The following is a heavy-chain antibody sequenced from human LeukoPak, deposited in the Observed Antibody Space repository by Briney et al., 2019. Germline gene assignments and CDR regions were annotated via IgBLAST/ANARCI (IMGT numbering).Heavy chain of an antibody. D-gene: IGHD6-19*01. CDR3: AGSGWSFDAFDF. CDR2: IYTSGST. V-gene: IGHV4-61*02. J-gene: IGHJ3*01. Sequence: SQTLSLTCTVSGGSISSGSYYWSWIRQPAGKGLEWIGRIYTSGSTNYNPSLKSRVTISVDTSKNQFSLKLSSVTAADTAVYFCAGSGWSFDAFDFWGQGTMVTVSS. CDR1: GGSISSGSYY.